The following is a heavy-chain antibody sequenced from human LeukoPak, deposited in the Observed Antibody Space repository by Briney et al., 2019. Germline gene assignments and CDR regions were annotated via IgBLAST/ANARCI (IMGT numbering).Heavy chain of an antibody. D-gene: IGHD4-17*01. CDR3: ARLRDGDYGGYFDY. V-gene: IGHV4-59*08. CDR2: ISHSGST. CDR1: GGSISSYY. Sequence: SEALSLTCTVSGGSISSYYWSWIRQSPGKGLEWIGHISHSGSTKYNSSLKSRTIISSDTSNNQFSLRLSSVTAADTALYYCARLRDGDYGGYFDYWGQGTLVTASS. J-gene: IGHJ4*02.